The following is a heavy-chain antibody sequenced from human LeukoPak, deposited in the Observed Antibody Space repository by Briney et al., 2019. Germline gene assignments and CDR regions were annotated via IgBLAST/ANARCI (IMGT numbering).Heavy chain of an antibody. CDR1: GGSISSYC. J-gene: IGHJ5*02. V-gene: IGHV4-59*08. Sequence: SETLSLTCTVSGGSISSYCWSWIRQPPGKGLEWIGYIYYSGSTNYNPSLKSRVTISVDTSKNQFSLKLSSVTAADTAVYYCARKIAAAGILGFDPWGQGTLVTVSS. CDR3: ARKIAAAGILGFDP. D-gene: IGHD6-13*01. CDR2: IYYSGST.